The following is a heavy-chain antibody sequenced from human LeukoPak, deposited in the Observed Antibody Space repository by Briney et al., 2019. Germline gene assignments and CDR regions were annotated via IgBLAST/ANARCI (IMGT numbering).Heavy chain of an antibody. CDR1: GFTSSSYG. Sequence: PGGSLRLSCAASGFTSSSYGMHWVRQAPGKGLEWVAFIRYDGSNKYYADSVKGRFTISRDNSKNTLYLQMNSLRAEDTAVYYCAKDRGWIQLWHDAFDIWGQGTMVTVSS. CDR3: AKDRGWIQLWHDAFDI. J-gene: IGHJ3*02. D-gene: IGHD5-18*01. V-gene: IGHV3-30*02. CDR2: IRYDGSNK.